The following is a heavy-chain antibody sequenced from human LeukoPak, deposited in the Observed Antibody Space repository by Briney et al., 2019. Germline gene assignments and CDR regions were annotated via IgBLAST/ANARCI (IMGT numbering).Heavy chain of an antibody. CDR1: GFTFSSYG. D-gene: IGHD2-15*01. Sequence: PGGSLRLSCAASGFTFSSYGMSWVRQAPGKGLEWVSAISGSGGSTYYADSVKGRFTISRDNSKNTLYLQMNSLRAEDTAVYYCAKDQRYCSGGSCYPEALNYWGQGTLVTVSS. V-gene: IGHV3-23*01. CDR3: AKDQRYCSGGSCYPEALNY. CDR2: ISGSGGST. J-gene: IGHJ4*02.